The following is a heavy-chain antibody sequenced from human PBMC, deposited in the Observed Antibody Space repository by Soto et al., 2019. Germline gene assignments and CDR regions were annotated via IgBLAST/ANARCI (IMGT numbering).Heavy chain of an antibody. CDR3: ARSAAGHSSGWYYPQPYYYGMDV. Sequence: ASVKVSCKASGGTFSSYAISWVRQAPGQGLEWMGGIIPIFGTANYAQKFQGRVTITADESTSTAYMELSSLRSEDTAVYYCARSAAGHSSGWYYPQPYYYGMDVWGQGTTVTVSS. CDR1: GGTFSSYA. CDR2: IIPIFGTA. D-gene: IGHD6-19*01. J-gene: IGHJ6*02. V-gene: IGHV1-69*13.